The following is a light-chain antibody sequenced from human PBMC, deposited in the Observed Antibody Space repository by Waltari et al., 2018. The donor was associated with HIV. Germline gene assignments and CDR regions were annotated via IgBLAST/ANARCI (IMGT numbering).Light chain of an antibody. J-gene: IGLJ3*02. Sequence: HSALTQPASVSGSPGPSITISCTVPTRDFDTFYFVSWYQQSPGRAPKLIIFEVYFRPSGVSQRFAGSKSGDTASLTISALRAEDEADYFCSSYSARGFVAFGGGTKVTVL. CDR2: EVY. V-gene: IGLV2-14*01. CDR3: SSYSARGFVA. CDR1: TRDFDTFYF.